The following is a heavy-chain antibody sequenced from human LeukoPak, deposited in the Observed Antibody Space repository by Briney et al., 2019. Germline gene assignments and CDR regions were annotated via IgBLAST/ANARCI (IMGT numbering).Heavy chain of an antibody. CDR3: ATTASRGPQSAEYFQY. V-gene: IGHV3-33*01. Sequence: GRSLRLSCAASGFTFSNYGMHWVRQAPGKGLEWVAVIWYDGSNKYCSDSVKGRFTISRDNSKNTLYLQMNSLRAEDTAVYYCATTASRGPQSAEYFQYWGQGTLVTVS. J-gene: IGHJ1*01. CDR2: IWYDGSNK. CDR1: GFTFSNYG.